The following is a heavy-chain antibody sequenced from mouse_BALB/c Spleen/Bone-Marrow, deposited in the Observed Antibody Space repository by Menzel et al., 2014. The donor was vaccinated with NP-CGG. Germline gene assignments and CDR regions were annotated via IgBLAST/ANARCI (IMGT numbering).Heavy chain of an antibody. D-gene: IGHD1-1*01. CDR2: IWGGGNT. CDR3: ARFITTGAMDY. J-gene: IGHJ4*01. V-gene: IGHV2-6-4*01. Sequence: QVQLQQSGPGQVAPSQSLSITCTVSGFSLSRYNVHWVRQPPGKGLEWLGVIWGGGNTDYNSGLKSRLSISKDNSKSQVFLKMNSLQTDDTAMYYCARFITTGAMDYWGQGTSATVSS. CDR1: GFSLSRYN.